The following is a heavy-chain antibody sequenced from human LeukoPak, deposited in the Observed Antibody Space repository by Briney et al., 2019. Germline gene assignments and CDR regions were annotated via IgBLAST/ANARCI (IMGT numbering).Heavy chain of an antibody. CDR1: GFTVSDNY. J-gene: IGHJ4*02. CDR3: AKAAPKFDY. CDR2: ISGSGGST. Sequence: GGSLRLSCAASGFTVSDNYMSWVRQAPGKGLEWVSGISGSGGSTGYADSVKGRFTISRDNSKNTLYLQMNSLRAEDTAVYYCAKAAPKFDYWGQGTLVTVSS. V-gene: IGHV3-23*01.